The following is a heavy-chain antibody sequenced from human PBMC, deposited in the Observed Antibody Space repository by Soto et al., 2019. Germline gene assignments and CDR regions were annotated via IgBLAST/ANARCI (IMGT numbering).Heavy chain of an antibody. D-gene: IGHD4-17*01. J-gene: IGHJ3*02. V-gene: IGHV3-23*01. CDR2: IAGGGYST. CDR3: AKPYGGFAFDI. Sequence: GSLRLSCAGSGFTFSTYAMSWVRQSPGKGLEWVSGIAGGGYSTYYADSVKGRFTISRDNSKSTVYLQMNSLRAEDTAIYYCAKPYGGFAFDIWGRGTLVTVSS. CDR1: GFTFSTYA.